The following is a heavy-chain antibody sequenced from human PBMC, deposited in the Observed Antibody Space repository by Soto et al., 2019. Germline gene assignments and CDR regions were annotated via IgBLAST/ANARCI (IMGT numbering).Heavy chain of an antibody. CDR1: GFTFSSYG. CDR3: AKDRFLYGGNSWGVFDY. D-gene: IGHD2-21*02. Sequence: QVQLVESGGGVVQPGRSLRLSCAASGFTFSSYGMHWVRQAPGKGLEWVAVISYDGSNKYYADSVKGRFIISRDNSKNTLYLQMNSLRAEDTAVYYCAKDRFLYGGNSWGVFDYWGQGTLVTVSS. V-gene: IGHV3-30*18. J-gene: IGHJ4*02. CDR2: ISYDGSNK.